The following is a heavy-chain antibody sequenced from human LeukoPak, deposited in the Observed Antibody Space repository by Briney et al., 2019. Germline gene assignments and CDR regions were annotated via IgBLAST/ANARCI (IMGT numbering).Heavy chain of an antibody. D-gene: IGHD4-23*01. V-gene: IGHV1-3*01. CDR1: GYTFTSYA. J-gene: IGHJ4*02. CDR2: INAGNGNT. CDR3: ARDEGDYGGNPFDY. Sequence: GASVKVSCKASGYTFTSYAMHWVRQAPGQRLEWMGWINAGNGNTKYSQKFQGRVTITRDTSASTAYMELSSLRSEDTAVYYCARDEGDYGGNPFDYWGQGTLVTVSP.